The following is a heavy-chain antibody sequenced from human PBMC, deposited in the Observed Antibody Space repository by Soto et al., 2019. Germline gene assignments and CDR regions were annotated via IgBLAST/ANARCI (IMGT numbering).Heavy chain of an antibody. D-gene: IGHD6-6*01. Sequence: EVQLLESGGGLVQPGGSLRLSCAASGFTFSSYDMNCVRQAPGKGLQWVSTVSGSASSTNYAESVKGRFTISRDNSKNTLFLQVNRLRAEDTAVYYCARVGGLAAQIDAMDVWGQGTTVTVSS. CDR3: ARVGGLAAQIDAMDV. CDR1: GFTFSSYD. J-gene: IGHJ6*02. V-gene: IGHV3-23*01. CDR2: VSGSASST.